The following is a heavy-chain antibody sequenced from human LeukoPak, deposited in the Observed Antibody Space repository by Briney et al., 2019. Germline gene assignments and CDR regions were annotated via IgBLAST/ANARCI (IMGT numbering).Heavy chain of an antibody. D-gene: IGHD4-17*01. J-gene: IGHJ6*03. CDR1: GDSFSSHY. CDR2: IYYRGST. Sequence: PSETRSLTCTVAGDSFSSHYCTWDWQPPGDGLEWVVYIYYRGSTNYNPFIKTRLTISGDQSKNPFSLKLTSVTGADTAVYHCARQMTTVTPRGMDAWGKGTTLTVSS. CDR3: ARQMTTVTPRGMDA. V-gene: IGHV4-59*11.